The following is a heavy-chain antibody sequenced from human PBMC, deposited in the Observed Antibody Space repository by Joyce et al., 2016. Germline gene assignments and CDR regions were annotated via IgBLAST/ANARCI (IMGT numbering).Heavy chain of an antibody. CDR1: GFTFSRYA. V-gene: IGHV3-30*04. Sequence: QVRLVASGGGVVQPGTSLKLSCTASGFTFSRYAMHWVRQAPGKGLGWVALVSFDGHKTYYADSVRGRFTVSRDNSNDTLSLHMNSLKTEDTAIYYCAKIVLVRDYYDFGLDVWGQGTTVAV. CDR2: VSFDGHKT. J-gene: IGHJ6*02. CDR3: AKIVLVRDYYDFGLDV. D-gene: IGHD6-6*01.